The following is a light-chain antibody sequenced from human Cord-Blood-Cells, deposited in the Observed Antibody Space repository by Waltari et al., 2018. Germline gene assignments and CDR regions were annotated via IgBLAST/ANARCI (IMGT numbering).Light chain of an antibody. CDR2: DAS. CDR3: QQRSNWPPLT. J-gene: IGKJ4*01. V-gene: IGKV3-11*01. Sequence: EIVLTQSPARALSLSPGERATLSCRASQSVSSYLAWYQQKPGQAPRLLIYDASNRATGIPARFSGSGSGTDFTLTISSLEPEDFAVYYCQQRSNWPPLTFGGGTKVEIK. CDR1: QSVSSY.